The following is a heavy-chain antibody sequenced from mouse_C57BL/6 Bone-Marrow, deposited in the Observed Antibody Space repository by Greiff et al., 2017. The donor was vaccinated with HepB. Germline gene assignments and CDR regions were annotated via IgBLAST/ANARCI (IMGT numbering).Heavy chain of an antibody. Sequence: DVHLVESGGGLVKPGGSLKLSCAASGFTFSSYAMSWVRQTPEKRLEWVATISDGGSYTYYPDNVKGRFTISRDNAKNNLYLQMSHLKSEDTAMYYCARRYDGYYDYAMDYWGQGTSVTVSS. CDR2: ISDGGSYT. D-gene: IGHD2-3*01. CDR3: ARRYDGYYDYAMDY. J-gene: IGHJ4*01. CDR1: GFTFSSYA. V-gene: IGHV5-4*01.